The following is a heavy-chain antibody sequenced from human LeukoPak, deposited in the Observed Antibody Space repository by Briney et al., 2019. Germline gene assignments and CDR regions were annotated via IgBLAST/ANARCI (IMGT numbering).Heavy chain of an antibody. CDR2: ISSSRSTI. Sequence: GGSLRRSCAASGFSFSSYSMNWVRQAPGKGLEWVSYISSSRSTIYYADSVKGRFTISRDNAKNSLYLQMNSLRDEDTAVYYCARGGYYYGSGQLLWGQGTLVTVSS. CDR1: GFSFSSYS. D-gene: IGHD3-10*01. V-gene: IGHV3-48*02. CDR3: ARGGYYYGSGQLL. J-gene: IGHJ4*02.